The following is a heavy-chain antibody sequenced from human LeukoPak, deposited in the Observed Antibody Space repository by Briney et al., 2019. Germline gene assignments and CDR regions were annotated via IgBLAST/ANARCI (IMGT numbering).Heavy chain of an antibody. CDR2: IYYSGST. Sequence: PSETLSLTCAVSGGSISSATSYWGWIRQPPGKGLEWLGRIYYSGSTFYNPSLKSRVTISVDTSKNQFSLRLSSVTAADTAVYYCARHGSTDYFDCWGQGTLVTVSS. CDR1: GGSISSATSY. CDR3: ARHGSTDYFDC. V-gene: IGHV4-39*01. J-gene: IGHJ4*02. D-gene: IGHD2-2*03.